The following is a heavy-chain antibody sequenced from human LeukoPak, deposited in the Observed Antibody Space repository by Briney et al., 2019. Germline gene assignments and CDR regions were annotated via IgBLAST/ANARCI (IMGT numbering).Heavy chain of an antibody. J-gene: IGHJ4*02. D-gene: IGHD3-10*01. V-gene: IGHV4-34*01. CDR3: ARFSSGSYYNVMYYFDY. CDR2: INHSGST. Sequence: PSETLSLTCAVYGGSFSGYYWSWIRQPPGKGLEWIGEINHSGSTNYNPSLKSRVTISVDTSKNQFSLKLSSVTAADTAVYYCARFSSGSYYNVMYYFDYWGQGTLVTVSS. CDR1: GGSFSGYY.